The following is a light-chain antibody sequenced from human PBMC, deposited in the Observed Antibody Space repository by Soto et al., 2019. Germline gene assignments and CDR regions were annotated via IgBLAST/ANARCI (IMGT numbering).Light chain of an antibody. Sequence: QSALTQPPSASGTPGQRVTISCSGSSSNIGSNYVYWYQQLPGTAPKLLIYRNNQRPSGVPDRFSGSKSGTSASLAISGLRPEDEADYYCAAWDDSLSGWVFGGGTKLTVL. CDR3: AAWDDSLSGWV. CDR2: RNN. CDR1: SSNIGSNY. J-gene: IGLJ3*02. V-gene: IGLV1-47*01.